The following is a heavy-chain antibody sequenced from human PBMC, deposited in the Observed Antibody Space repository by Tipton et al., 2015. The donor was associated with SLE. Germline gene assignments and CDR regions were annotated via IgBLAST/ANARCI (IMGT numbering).Heavy chain of an antibody. D-gene: IGHD6-13*01. CDR1: GGSFSGYY. CDR2: INHSGST. V-gene: IGHV4-34*01. CDR3: ARQRYSSSSGMDV. J-gene: IGHJ6*02. Sequence: TLSLTCAVYGGSFSGYYWSWIRQPPGKGLEWIGEINHSGSTNYNPSLKSRLTISVDTSKNQFSLKLSSVTAADTAVYYCARQRYSSSSGMDVWGQGTTVTVSS.